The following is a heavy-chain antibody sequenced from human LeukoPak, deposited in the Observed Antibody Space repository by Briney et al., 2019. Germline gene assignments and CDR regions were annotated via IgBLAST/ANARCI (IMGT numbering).Heavy chain of an antibody. V-gene: IGHV1-8*03. Sequence: ASVKVSCKASGYTFTSYDINWVRQATGQGLEWMGWMNPNSGNTGYAQKFQGRVTITRTTSISTAYMELSSLRSEDTAVYYCARGGGPYYYYYMDVWGKGTTVTVSS. CDR2: MNPNSGNT. CDR1: GYTFTSYD. D-gene: IGHD3-16*01. CDR3: ARGGGPYYYYYMDV. J-gene: IGHJ6*03.